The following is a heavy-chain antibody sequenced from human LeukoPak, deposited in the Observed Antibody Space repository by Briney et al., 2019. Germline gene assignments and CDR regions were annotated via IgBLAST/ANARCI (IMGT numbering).Heavy chain of an antibody. V-gene: IGHV4-34*01. CDR2: INHNGST. CDR1: GGSFSGYY. CDR3: AREVAANIAAAGTIPHFDY. D-gene: IGHD6-13*01. Sequence: PSETLSLTCAVYGGSFSGYYWSWIRQPPGKGLEWIGEINHNGSTDYNPSLKSRVTISVDTSKNQSSLKLSSVTAADTAVYYCAREVAANIAAAGTIPHFDYWGQGTLVTVSS. J-gene: IGHJ4*02.